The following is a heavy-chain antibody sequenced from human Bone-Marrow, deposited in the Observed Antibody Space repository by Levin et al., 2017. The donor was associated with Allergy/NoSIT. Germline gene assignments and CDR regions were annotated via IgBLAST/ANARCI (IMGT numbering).Heavy chain of an antibody. CDR3: ARDLIVYWYFDL. CDR1: GFTFSTYW. J-gene: IGHJ2*01. CDR2: IKHDGSEK. D-gene: IGHD1-26*01. V-gene: IGHV3-7*01. Sequence: GGSLRLSCTVSGFTFSTYWMSWVRQAPGKGLEWVANIKHDGSEKYYVDSVKGRFTISRDNAKNSLYLQMNSLRAEDTAVYYCARDLIVYWYFDLWGRGTLVTVSS.